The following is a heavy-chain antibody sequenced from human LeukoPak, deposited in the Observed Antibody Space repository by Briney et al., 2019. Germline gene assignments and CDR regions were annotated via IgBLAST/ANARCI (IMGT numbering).Heavy chain of an antibody. CDR3: ARDCSSSAFDI. V-gene: IGHV3-21*01. D-gene: IGHD2-15*01. CDR1: GFTFNIYT. Sequence: GGSLRLSCAASGFTFNIYTMTWVRQAPGKGLEWVSSIGSSSRYIYYADSVKGRFTISRDNDKNSVYLQMNSLRDEDTAVYYCARDCSSSAFDIWGQGTMVTVSS. CDR2: IGSSSRYI. J-gene: IGHJ3*02.